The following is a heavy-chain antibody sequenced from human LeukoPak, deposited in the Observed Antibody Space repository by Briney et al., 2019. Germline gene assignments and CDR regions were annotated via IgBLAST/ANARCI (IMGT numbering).Heavy chain of an antibody. CDR1: GGSISSYY. Sequence: PSETLSLTCAVSGGSISSYYWSWIRQPPGKGLEWIGSIYNSGNTYYNPSLKSRLSISIDTSKNQFSLELSSVTAADTAVYYCAREKSGTYYENFDYWGQGTLVTVSS. CDR3: AREKSGTYYENFDY. V-gene: IGHV4-30-4*01. D-gene: IGHD3-10*01. J-gene: IGHJ4*02. CDR2: IYNSGNT.